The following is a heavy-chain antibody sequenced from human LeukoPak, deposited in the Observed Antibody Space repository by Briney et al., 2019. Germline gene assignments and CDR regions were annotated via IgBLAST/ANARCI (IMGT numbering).Heavy chain of an antibody. J-gene: IGHJ4*02. Sequence: ASVKVSCKASGGTFSSYAISWVRQAPGQGLEWMGGIIPIFGTANYAQKFQGRVTITADESTSTAYMELSSLRSDDTAVYYCARLNYYDSSGYYYVVDYWGQGTLVTVSS. D-gene: IGHD3-22*01. CDR2: IIPIFGTA. V-gene: IGHV1-69*01. CDR1: GGTFSSYA. CDR3: ARLNYYDSSGYYYVVDY.